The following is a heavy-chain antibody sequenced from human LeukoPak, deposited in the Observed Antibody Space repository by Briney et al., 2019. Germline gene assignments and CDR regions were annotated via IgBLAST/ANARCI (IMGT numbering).Heavy chain of an antibody. J-gene: IGHJ6*02. D-gene: IGHD4-17*01. CDR1: GFTFSDYY. V-gene: IGHV3-11*01. Sequence: GGSLRLSCAASGFTFSDYYMSWIRQAPGKGLEWVSYISSSGSTIYYADSVKGRFTISRDNAKNSLYLQMNSLRAEDTAVYYCARDSVTTRRSYYYGMDVWGQGTTVTVSS. CDR2: ISSSGSTI. CDR3: ARDSVTTRRSYYYGMDV.